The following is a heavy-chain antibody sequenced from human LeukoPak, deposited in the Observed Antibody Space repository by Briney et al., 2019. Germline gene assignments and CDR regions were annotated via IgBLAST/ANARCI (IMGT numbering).Heavy chain of an antibody. CDR1: GFTFSSYA. CDR3: AKDSGNYYDSSGYFVSAFDG. CDR2: ISGSGGYT. J-gene: IGHJ3*01. D-gene: IGHD3-22*01. Sequence: GGSLRLSCTASGFTFSSYAMSWVRQAPGKGLEWVSAISGSGGYTYYADSVKGRFTISRDNSKNTLSLQMNSLRAEDTAVYYCAKDSGNYYDSSGYFVSAFDGWGQGTMVTVSS. V-gene: IGHV3-23*01.